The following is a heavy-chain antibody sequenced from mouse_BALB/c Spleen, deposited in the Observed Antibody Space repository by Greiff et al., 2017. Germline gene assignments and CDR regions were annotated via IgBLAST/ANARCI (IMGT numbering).Heavy chain of an antibody. CDR2: IDPETGGT. D-gene: IGHD1-1*01. J-gene: IGHJ2*01. CDR1: GYTFTDYE. Sequence: QVQLKQSGAELVRPGASVTLSCKASGYTFTDYEMHWVKQTPVHGLEWIGAIDPETGGTAYNQKFKGKATLTADKSSSTAYMELRSLTSEDSAVYYCTRKAYYNFDYWGQGTTLTVSS. V-gene: IGHV1-15*01. CDR3: TRKAYYNFDY.